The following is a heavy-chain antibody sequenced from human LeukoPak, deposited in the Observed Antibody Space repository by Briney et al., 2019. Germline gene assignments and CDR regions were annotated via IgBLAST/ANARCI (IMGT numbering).Heavy chain of an antibody. V-gene: IGHV4-34*01. D-gene: IGHD2-21*02. CDR2: INHSGST. J-gene: IGHJ4*02. Sequence: SETLSLTCAVYGGSFSGYYWSWIRQPPGRGLEWIGEINHSGSTNYNPSLKSRVTISVDTSKNQFSLKLSSVTAADTAVFYCARGLSAIVHWGQGTLVTVSS. CDR1: GGSFSGYY. CDR3: ARGLSAIVH.